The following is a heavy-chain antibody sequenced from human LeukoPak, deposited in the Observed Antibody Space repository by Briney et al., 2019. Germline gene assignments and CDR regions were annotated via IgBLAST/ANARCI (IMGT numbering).Heavy chain of an antibody. CDR2: INHSGST. CDR3: ARRRDYSKNSGWGY. D-gene: IGHD4-11*01. Sequence: SETLSLTCAVYGGSFSGYYWSGIRQPPGKGLEWIGEINHSGSTNYNPSLKSRVTISVDTSKNQFSLKLSSVTAADTAVYYCARRRDYSKNSGWGYWGQGTLVTVSS. V-gene: IGHV4-34*01. J-gene: IGHJ4*02. CDR1: GGSFSGYY.